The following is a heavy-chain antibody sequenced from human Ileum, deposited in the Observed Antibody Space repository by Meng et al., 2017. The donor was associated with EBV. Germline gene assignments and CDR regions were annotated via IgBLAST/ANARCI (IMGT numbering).Heavy chain of an antibody. CDR1: GGSFTDYY. D-gene: IGHD1-26*01. V-gene: IGHV4-34*01. CDR2: INPSEGT. J-gene: IGHJ4*02. Sequence: GHLPQWGAGLLKPSETLSLTCAVYGGSFTDYYWTWIRQPPGKGLEWIGEINPSEGTNYNPSLKSRVTISVDTSKNQFSLKMNSLTAADTAIYYCARRGSYGGGCDYWGQGTLVTVSS. CDR3: ARRGSYGGGCDY.